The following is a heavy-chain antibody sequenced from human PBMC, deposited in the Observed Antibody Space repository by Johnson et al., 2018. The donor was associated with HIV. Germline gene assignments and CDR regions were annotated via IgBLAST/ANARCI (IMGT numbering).Heavy chain of an antibody. J-gene: IGHJ3*02. Sequence: QVQLVESGGGVVQPGRSLRLSCAASGFTFSSYAMHWVRQAPGKGLEWVAVISYDGSNKYYADSVKGRFTISRDNSKNMVDLQMNSLRIEDTAIYYCVKDSKRELLQGKDAFDIWGQGTAVTVSS. CDR3: VKDSKRELLQGKDAFDI. D-gene: IGHD1-26*01. V-gene: IGHV3-30-3*01. CDR1: GFTFSSYA. CDR2: ISYDGSNK.